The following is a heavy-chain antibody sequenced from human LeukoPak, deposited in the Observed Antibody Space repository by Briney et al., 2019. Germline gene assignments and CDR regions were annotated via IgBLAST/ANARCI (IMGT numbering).Heavy chain of an antibody. J-gene: IGHJ5*02. CDR1: GYTFTGYY. D-gene: IGHD6-6*01. V-gene: IGHV1-2*02. Sequence: GASVKVSCKASGYTFTGYYLHWVRQAPGQGLEWMGWFNPNSGGTNFAQKFQGRVAITADESTSTAYMELSSLRSEDTAVYYCASFEGSSSSELSWGQGTLVTVSS. CDR3: ASFEGSSSSELS. CDR2: FNPNSGGT.